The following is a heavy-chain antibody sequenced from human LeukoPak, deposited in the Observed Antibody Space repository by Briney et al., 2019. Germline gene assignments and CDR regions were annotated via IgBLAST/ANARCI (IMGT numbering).Heavy chain of an antibody. D-gene: IGHD2-15*01. CDR2: ISSSSSYI. J-gene: IGHJ3*02. CDR3: ASGCGGGSCPDGAFDI. CDR1: GFTFSSYS. V-gene: IGHV3-21*01. Sequence: PGGSLRLSCAASGFTFSSYSMNWVRQAPGKGLEWFSSISSSSSYIYYADSVKGRFTISRDNAKNSLYLQMNSLRAGDTAVYYCASGCGGGSCPDGAFDIWGQGTMVTVSS.